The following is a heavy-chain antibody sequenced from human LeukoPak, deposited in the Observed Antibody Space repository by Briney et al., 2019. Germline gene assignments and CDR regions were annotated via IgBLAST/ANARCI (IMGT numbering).Heavy chain of an antibody. V-gene: IGHV4-34*01. CDR1: GGSFSGYY. D-gene: IGHD2-2*02. Sequence: SETLSLTCAVYGGSFSGYYWSWIRQPPGKGLEWIGEINHSGSTNYNPSLKSRVTISVDTSKNQFSLKLSSVTAADTAVYYCARAPGYCSSTSCYTPRYYYYGMDVWGQGTTVTVSS. CDR2: INHSGST. CDR3: ARAPGYCSSTSCYTPRYYYYGMDV. J-gene: IGHJ6*02.